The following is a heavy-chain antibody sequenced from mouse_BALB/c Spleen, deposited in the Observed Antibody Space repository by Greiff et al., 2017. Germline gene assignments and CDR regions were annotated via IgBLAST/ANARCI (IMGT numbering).Heavy chain of an antibody. CDR2: IDPANGNT. D-gene: IGHD2-10*02. CDR1: GFNIKDTY. CDR3: APYGNPAWLAY. J-gene: IGHJ3*01. Sequence: EVQLQQSGAELVKPGASVKLSCTASGFNIKDTYMHWVKQRPEQGLEWIGRIDPANGNTKYDPKFQGKATITTDTSSNTAYLQLSSLTSEDTAVYYCAPYGNPAWLAYWGQGTLVTVSA. V-gene: IGHV14-3*02.